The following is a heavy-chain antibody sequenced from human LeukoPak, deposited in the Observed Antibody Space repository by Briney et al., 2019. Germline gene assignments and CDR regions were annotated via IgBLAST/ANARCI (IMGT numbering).Heavy chain of an antibody. CDR2: IRQDGIER. V-gene: IGHV3-7*05. D-gene: IGHD1-1*01. J-gene: IGHJ4*02. CDR1: GFTFSNFR. CDR3: ARVANWDLDY. Sequence: GGSLRLSCEASGFTFSNFRMSWVRQAPGKGLEWAASIRQDGIERKYVDSVGGRFTISRDNAENSVYLEMNSLRDEDTAVYYCARVANWDLDYWGQGTLVTVSS.